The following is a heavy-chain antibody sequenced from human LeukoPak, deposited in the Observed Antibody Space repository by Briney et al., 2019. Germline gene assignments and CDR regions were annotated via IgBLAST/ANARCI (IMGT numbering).Heavy chain of an antibody. CDR1: GGSISSYY. D-gene: IGHD3-10*01. Sequence: PSETLSLTCTVSGGSISSYYWSWIRQPPGKGLEWIGYIYYSVSTNYNPSLKSRVTISVDTSKNQFSLKLSSVTAADTAVYYCAREAVRGLYYGMDVWGQGTTVTVSS. CDR3: AREAVRGLYYGMDV. V-gene: IGHV4-59*01. CDR2: IYYSVST. J-gene: IGHJ6*02.